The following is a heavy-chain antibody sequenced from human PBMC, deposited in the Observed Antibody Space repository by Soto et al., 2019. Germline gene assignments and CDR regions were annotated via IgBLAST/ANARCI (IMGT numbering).Heavy chain of an antibody. J-gene: IGHJ6*02. CDR3: GRDNGNYSYYYYGMDV. CDR2: IIPIFGTA. V-gene: IGHV1-69*06. D-gene: IGHD1-7*01. CDR1: GGTFSSYA. Sequence: SVKVSCKASGGTFSSYAISWVRQAPGQGLEWMGGIIPIFGTANYAQKFQGRVTITADKSTSTAYMELSSLRSEDTGVYYCGRDNGNYSYYYYGMDVWGQGTTVTVSS.